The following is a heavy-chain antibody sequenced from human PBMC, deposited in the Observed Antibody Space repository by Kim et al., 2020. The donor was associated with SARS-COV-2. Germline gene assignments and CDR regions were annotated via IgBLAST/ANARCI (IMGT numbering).Heavy chain of an antibody. J-gene: IGHJ6*02. CDR1: GFTFNKYS. CDR3: TRDQLARDYDSTMDV. D-gene: IGHD3-22*01. CDR2: ISSSNTYI. V-gene: IGHV3-21*01. Sequence: GGSLRLSCAASGFTFNKYSMNWVRQAPGKGLEWVSSISSSNTYIYYVDSVKGRFTISRDNAKNSLFLQMNSLRAEDTAIYYCTRDQLARDYDSTMDVLGQGTTVTVSS.